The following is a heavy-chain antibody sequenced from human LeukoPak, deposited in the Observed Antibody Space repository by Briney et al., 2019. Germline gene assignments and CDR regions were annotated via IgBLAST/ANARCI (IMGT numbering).Heavy chain of an antibody. V-gene: IGHV1-24*01. D-gene: IGHD6-19*01. J-gene: IGHJ4*02. CDR2: FDPEDGET. CDR1: GYTLTELS. Sequence: GASVRVSCKVSGYTLTELSMHWVRQAPGKGLEWMGGFDPEDGETIYAQKFQGRVTMTEDTSTDTAYMELSSLRSEDTGVYYCATGGIAVAAPLLTQLLWNYWGQGTLVTVSS. CDR3: ATGGIAVAAPLLTQLLWNY.